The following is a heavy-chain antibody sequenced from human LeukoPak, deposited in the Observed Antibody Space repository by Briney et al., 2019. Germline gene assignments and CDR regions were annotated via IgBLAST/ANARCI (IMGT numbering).Heavy chain of an antibody. CDR1: GFTFSNHY. D-gene: IGHD7-27*01. V-gene: IGHV3-74*01. Sequence: GGSLRLSCAASGFTFSNHYMHWVRQAPGKGLVSVSRIDPNGRYTSYADSVKGRFTISRDNAKNTLYLQMNTLGAEDTALYYCAKNWGSRGIIRYFDLWGRGTLVTVSS. CDR3: AKNWGSRGIIRYFDL. J-gene: IGHJ2*01. CDR2: IDPNGRYT.